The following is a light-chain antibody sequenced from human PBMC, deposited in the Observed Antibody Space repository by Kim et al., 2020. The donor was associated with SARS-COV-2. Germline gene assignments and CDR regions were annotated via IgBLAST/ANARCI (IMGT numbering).Light chain of an antibody. CDR1: QSVTNNY. CDR2: HAF. V-gene: IGKV3-20*01. Sequence: EIVLTQSPGTLSLSPGESATLSCRASQSVTNNYVVWYQQKAGQAPRLVIQHAFTRAAGIPDRFSGSGSGTDFTLSISRLEPEDSAVYYCQQYGDSWTFGQGTKVDIK. J-gene: IGKJ1*01. CDR3: QQYGDSWT.